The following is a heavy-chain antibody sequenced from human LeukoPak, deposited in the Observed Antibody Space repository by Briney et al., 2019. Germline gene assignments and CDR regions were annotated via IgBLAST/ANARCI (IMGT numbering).Heavy chain of an antibody. V-gene: IGHV3-23*01. CDR1: GFTFSTYA. Sequence: GGSVTLACGASGFTFSTYARSWVRQATGKGLGWVSAISGSGDRIYYADSVRGRFTTSRDNSKNTLYLQMNSLRAEDTAIYYCAKDLAYDSGDYHVIFDCWGQGTLVTVSS. D-gene: IGHD3-22*01. J-gene: IGHJ4*02. CDR2: ISGSGDRI. CDR3: AKDLAYDSGDYHVIFDC.